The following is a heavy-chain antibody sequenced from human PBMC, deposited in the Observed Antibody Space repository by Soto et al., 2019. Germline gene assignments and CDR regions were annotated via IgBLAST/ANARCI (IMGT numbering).Heavy chain of an antibody. J-gene: IGHJ4*02. D-gene: IGHD1-1*01. CDR3: AIAKRTTGNRYYFDY. CDR2: ISGSGGST. V-gene: IGHV3-23*01. CDR1: GFTFSSYA. Sequence: PGGSLRLSCAASGFTFSSYAMSWVRQAPWKGLEWVSSISGSGGSTYYAESAKGRFTVSRDSSKTTLYLQMNRLRAEDTAVYYCAIAKRTTGNRYYFDYWGQGTLVTVSS.